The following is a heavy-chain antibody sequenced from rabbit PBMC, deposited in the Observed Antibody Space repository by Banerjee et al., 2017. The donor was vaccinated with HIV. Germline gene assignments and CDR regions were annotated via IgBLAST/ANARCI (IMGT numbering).Heavy chain of an antibody. D-gene: IGHD4-1*01. CDR2: IYAGSSGSA. J-gene: IGHJ4*01. CDR3: ARDLAGVIGWNFNL. V-gene: IGHV1S45*01. CDR1: GIDLSDNQY. Sequence: QEQLEESGGDLVKPGGTLTLTCTASGIDLSDNQYMCWVRQAPGKGLEWIGTIYAGSSGSAYYASWVNGRFTISKTSSTTVTLQLTSLTPADTATYFCARDLAGVIGWNFNLWGPGTLVTVS.